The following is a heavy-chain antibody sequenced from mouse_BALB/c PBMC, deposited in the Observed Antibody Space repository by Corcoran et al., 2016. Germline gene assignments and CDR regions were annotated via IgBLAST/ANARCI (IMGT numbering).Heavy chain of an antibody. CDR3: ARWDWYFDV. Sequence: EVQLQQSGAELVKPGASVKLSCTASGFNIKDTYMHWVKQRPEQGLEWIGRIDPANGDTKYDPKFQGKATITADTASNTAYLQLSSLTSEDTAVYYCARWDWYFDVWGAGTTVTVSS. V-gene: IGHV14-3*02. J-gene: IGHJ1*01. CDR1: GFNIKDTY. CDR2: IDPANGDT.